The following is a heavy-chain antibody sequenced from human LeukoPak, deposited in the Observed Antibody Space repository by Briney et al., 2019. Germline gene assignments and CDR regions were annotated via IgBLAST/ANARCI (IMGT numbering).Heavy chain of an antibody. J-gene: IGHJ5*02. CDR1: GYTFTSYA. D-gene: IGHD7-27*01. V-gene: IGHV1-18*01. CDR2: ISADNGNT. CDR3: ASSPLTVYNWFDP. Sequence: ASVKVSCKASGYTFTSYAISWVRQAPGQGLEWMGWISADNGNTDYAQRFQGRVTMTTDTSTSTAYMELRSLRSDDTAVYYCASSPLTVYNWFDPWGQGTLVTVSS.